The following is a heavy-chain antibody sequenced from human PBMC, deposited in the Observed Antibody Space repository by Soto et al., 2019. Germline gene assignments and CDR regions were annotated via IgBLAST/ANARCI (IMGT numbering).Heavy chain of an antibody. CDR2: MNPNSGNT. V-gene: IGHV1-8*01. Sequence: ASVKVSCKASGYTFTSYDINWVRQATGQGLEWMGWMNPNSGNTGYAQKFQGRVTMTRNTSISTAYMELSSLRSEDTAVYYCARLGGDSSGQSNNWFDPWGQGTLVTVSS. J-gene: IGHJ5*02. CDR1: GYTFTSYD. CDR3: ARLGGDSSGQSNNWFDP. D-gene: IGHD3-22*01.